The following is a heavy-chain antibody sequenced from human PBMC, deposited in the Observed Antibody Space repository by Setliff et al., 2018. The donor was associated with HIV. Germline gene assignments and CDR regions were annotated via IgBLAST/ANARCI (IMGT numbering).Heavy chain of an antibody. J-gene: IGHJ6*03. Sequence: ASVKVSCKASGYTFTSYYMHWVRQAPGQGLEWMGIINHSGGSTSYAQKFQGRVTMTRDTSTSTVYMELSSLRSEDTAVYYCARGYYGPPMYYDILTGQPYYYYMDVWGKGTTVTVSS. D-gene: IGHD3-9*01. CDR3: ARGYYGPPMYYDILTGQPYYYYMDV. V-gene: IGHV1-46*01. CDR2: INHSGGST. CDR1: GYTFTSYY.